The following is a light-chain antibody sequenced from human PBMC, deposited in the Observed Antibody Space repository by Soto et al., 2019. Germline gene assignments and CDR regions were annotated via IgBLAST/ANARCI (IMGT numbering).Light chain of an antibody. Sequence: DIQMTQSPSTLSASVGDRVTITCRASQSISDWLAWYQQKPGKAPKLLIYKASGLESGVPSRFSGSGSGTECTLTITSLQPDDFATYYYQQYNSYPITFGQGTRLEIK. J-gene: IGKJ5*01. CDR3: QQYNSYPIT. V-gene: IGKV1-5*03. CDR2: KAS. CDR1: QSISDW.